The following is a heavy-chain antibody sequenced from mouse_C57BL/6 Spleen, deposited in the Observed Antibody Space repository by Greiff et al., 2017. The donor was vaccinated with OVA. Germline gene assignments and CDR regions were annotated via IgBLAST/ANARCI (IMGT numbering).Heavy chain of an antibody. J-gene: IGHJ1*03. Sequence: QVQLQQPGAELVKPGASVKLSCKASGYTFTSYWMHWVKQRPGQGLEWIGNINPSNGDTKYNEKFKSKATLTVDKSSSTAYMQLSSLTSEDSAVYYCARGPDESYIAVGYWGKGTTVTVSA. D-gene: IGHD1-2*01. V-gene: IGHV1-53*01. CDR2: INPSNGDT. CDR1: GYTFTSYW. CDR3: ARGPDESYIAVGY.